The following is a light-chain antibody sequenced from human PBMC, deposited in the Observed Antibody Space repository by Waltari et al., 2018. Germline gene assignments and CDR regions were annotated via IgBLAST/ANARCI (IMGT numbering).Light chain of an antibody. Sequence: AIRMTQSPSSFSASTGDRVTITCRASQGISSYLAWYQQKPGKAPKPLIYAASTLQSGVPSRFSGSGSGTDFTLTISCLQSEDFATYYCQQYYSYPSFGPGTKVDIK. CDR1: QGISSY. J-gene: IGKJ3*01. CDR3: QQYYSYPS. V-gene: IGKV1-8*01. CDR2: AAS.